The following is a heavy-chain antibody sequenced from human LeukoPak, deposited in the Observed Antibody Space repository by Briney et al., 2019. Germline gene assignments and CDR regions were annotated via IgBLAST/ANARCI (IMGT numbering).Heavy chain of an antibody. D-gene: IGHD3/OR15-3a*01. CDR3: ASFRTGYSYYFDY. V-gene: IGHV3-21*01. CDR2: ISPSGRSI. CDR1: GFTVSDYN. Sequence: GGSLRLSCAASGFTVSDYNMNWVRQTPGRGLEWVSSISPSGRSISYADSVKGRFTISRDNAKNSLYLQMSSLRAEDTAVYYCASFRTGYSYYFDYWGQGILVTVSS. J-gene: IGHJ4*02.